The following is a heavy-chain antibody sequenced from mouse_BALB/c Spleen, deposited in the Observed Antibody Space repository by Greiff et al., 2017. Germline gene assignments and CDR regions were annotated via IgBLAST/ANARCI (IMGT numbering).Heavy chain of an antibody. CDR2: INPSTGYT. D-gene: IGHD1-1*01. V-gene: IGHV1-7*01. CDR3: ANYYGSSYLYAMDY. J-gene: IGHJ4*01. CDR1: GYTFTSYW. Sequence: QVQLKESGAELAKPGASVKMSCKASGYTFTSYWMHWVKQRPGQGLEWIGYINPSTGYTEYNQKFKDKATLTADKSSSTAYMQLSSLTSEDSAVYYCANYYGSSYLYAMDYWGQGTSVTVSS.